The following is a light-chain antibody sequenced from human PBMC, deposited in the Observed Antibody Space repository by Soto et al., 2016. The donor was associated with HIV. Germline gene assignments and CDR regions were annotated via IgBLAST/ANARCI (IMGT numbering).Light chain of an antibody. V-gene: IGLV3-21*03. Sequence: SYVLTQPPSVSVAPGKTARITCGGNNIGSQSVHWYQQKPGQAPVLAVYDDSDRPSGIPERFSGSNSGNTATLTISRVEAGDEADYYCQVWDSNSDLYVFGTGTKVTVL. CDR2: DDS. CDR3: QVWDSNSDLYV. J-gene: IGLJ1*01. CDR1: NIGSQS.